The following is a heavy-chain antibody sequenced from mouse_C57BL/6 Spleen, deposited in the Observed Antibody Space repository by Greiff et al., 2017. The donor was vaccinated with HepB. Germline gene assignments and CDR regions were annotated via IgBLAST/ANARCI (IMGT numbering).Heavy chain of an antibody. CDR3: VRDGLDYYGFDY. V-gene: IGHV10-3*01. Sequence: EVKLVESGGGLVQPKGSLKLSCAASGFTFNTYAMHWVRQAPGKGLEWVARIRSKSSNDATYYADSVKDRFTISRDDSQSMLYLQMNNLKTEDTALYYCVRDGLDYYGFDYWGQGTTLTVSS. D-gene: IGHD1-1*01. CDR1: GFTFNTYA. J-gene: IGHJ2*01. CDR2: IRSKSSNDAT.